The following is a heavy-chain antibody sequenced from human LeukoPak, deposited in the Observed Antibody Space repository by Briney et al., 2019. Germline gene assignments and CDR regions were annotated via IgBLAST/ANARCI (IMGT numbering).Heavy chain of an antibody. D-gene: IGHD5-24*01. CDR1: GFAVSSKY. J-gene: IGHJ4*02. Sequence: GGSLRLSCAASGFAVSSKYMNWVCQAPGKGLEWVTVIYLDGRADYANSVKGRFTISSDNSKSTVYLQMNSLKGEDTAVYYCARDAETSLANWGQGTLVTVSP. CDR3: ARDAETSLAN. V-gene: IGHV3-66*01. CDR2: IYLDGRA.